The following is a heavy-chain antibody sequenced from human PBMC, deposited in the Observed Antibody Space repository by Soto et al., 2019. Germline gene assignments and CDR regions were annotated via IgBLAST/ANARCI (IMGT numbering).Heavy chain of an antibody. CDR2: IIPISDTT. CDR3: ARSQGSSTSLEIYYYYYYGMDV. D-gene: IGHD2-2*01. CDR1: GGTFSSYA. J-gene: IGHJ6*02. V-gene: IGHV1-69*01. Sequence: QVQLVQSGAEVKKPGSSVNVSCKASGGTFSSYAISWVRQAPGQGLKWMGGIIPISDTTNYAQKFQGRVTITADESTSTAYMELSSLRSEDTAVYYCARSQGSSTSLEIYYYYYYGMDVWGQGTTVTVSS.